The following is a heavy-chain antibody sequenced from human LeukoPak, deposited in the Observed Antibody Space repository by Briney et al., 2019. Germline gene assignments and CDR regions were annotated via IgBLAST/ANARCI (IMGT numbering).Heavy chain of an antibody. J-gene: IGHJ6*02. D-gene: IGHD6-13*01. Sequence: GGSLRLSRAASGFNLSSHALGGGRQAPGEGLEWGSAISGSGGSTYYADSVKGRFTISRDNSKNTLYLQMNSLRAEDTAVYYCAKDWRAAAVGYGMDVWGQGTTVTVSS. CDR3: AKDWRAAAVGYGMDV. CDR2: ISGSGGST. V-gene: IGHV3-23*01. CDR1: GFNLSSHA.